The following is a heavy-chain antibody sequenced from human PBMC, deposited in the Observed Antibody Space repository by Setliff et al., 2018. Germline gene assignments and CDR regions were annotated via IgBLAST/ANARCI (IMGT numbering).Heavy chain of an antibody. CDR3: ARDRRIVGARHAFDI. CDR2: IYYSGST. J-gene: IGHJ3*02. Sequence: SETLSLTCTVSGGSISSGGYYWSWIRQHPGKGLEWIGYIYYSGSTYYNLSLKSRVTISVDTSKNQFSLKLSSVTAADTAVYYCARDRRIVGARHAFDIWGQGTMVTVSS. V-gene: IGHV4-31*03. CDR1: GGSISSGGYY. D-gene: IGHD1-26*01.